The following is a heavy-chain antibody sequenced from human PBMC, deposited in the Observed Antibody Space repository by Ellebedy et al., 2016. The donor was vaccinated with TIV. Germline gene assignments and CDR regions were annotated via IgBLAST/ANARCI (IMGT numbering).Heavy chain of an antibody. CDR3: STFFQPGEYYYYYGMDV. CDR2: ISGSGGST. D-gene: IGHD1-26*01. CDR1: GLTLSTYA. Sequence: PGGSLRLSCAASGLTLSTYAMAWVRQAPGKGLEWVSAISGSGGSTYYADSVKGRFTISRDNSKNTLYLQMNSLRAEDTAVYYCSTFFQPGEYYYYYGMDVWGQGTTVTVSS. V-gene: IGHV3-23*01. J-gene: IGHJ6*02.